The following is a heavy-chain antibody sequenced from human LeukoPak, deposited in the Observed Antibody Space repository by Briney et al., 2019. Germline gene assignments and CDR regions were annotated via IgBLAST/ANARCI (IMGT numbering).Heavy chain of an antibody. Sequence: GGSLRLSCAASGFTFSSYSMNWVRQAPGKGLEWVSYISSSSSTIYYADSVKGRFTISRDNSKNTLYLQMNSLRAEDTAVYYCATTTYYDFWSDFDYWGQGTLVTVSS. CDR1: GFTFSSYS. D-gene: IGHD3-3*01. CDR2: ISSSSSTI. J-gene: IGHJ4*02. CDR3: ATTTYYDFWSDFDY. V-gene: IGHV3-48*01.